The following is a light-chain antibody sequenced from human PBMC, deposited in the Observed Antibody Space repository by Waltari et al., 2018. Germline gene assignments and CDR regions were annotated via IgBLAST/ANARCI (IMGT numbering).Light chain of an antibody. V-gene: IGKV3-11*01. Sequence: EIVLTQSPATLSLSPGERATLSCRASQSVSSYLAWYQQKPGQAPRLLLYEASNRATGIPARFSGSGSGTDFTLTISSLEPEDFAVYYCQQRSNWITFGQGTRLEIK. CDR2: EAS. J-gene: IGKJ5*01. CDR1: QSVSSY. CDR3: QQRSNWIT.